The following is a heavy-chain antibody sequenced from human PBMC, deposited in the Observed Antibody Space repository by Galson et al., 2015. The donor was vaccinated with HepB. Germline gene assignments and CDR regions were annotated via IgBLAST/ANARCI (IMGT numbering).Heavy chain of an antibody. Sequence: SVKVSCKASGYTFTSYGISWVRQAPGQGLEWMGWISAYNGNTNYAQKLQGRVTMTTDTSTSTAYMELRSLRSDDTAVYYCARDYDILTGLDWFDPWGQGTLVTVSS. CDR3: ARDYDILTGLDWFDP. D-gene: IGHD3-9*01. V-gene: IGHV1-18*01. CDR2: ISAYNGNT. CDR1: GYTFTSYG. J-gene: IGHJ5*02.